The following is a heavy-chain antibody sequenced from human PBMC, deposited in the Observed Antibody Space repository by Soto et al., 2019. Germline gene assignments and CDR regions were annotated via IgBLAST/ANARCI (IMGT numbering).Heavy chain of an antibody. CDR3: ARCGGDCYSYYYGMDV. CDR1: GYSFTSYW. CDR2: IYPGDSDT. J-gene: IGHJ6*02. V-gene: IGHV5-51*01. Sequence: GESLKISCKGSGYSFTSYWIGWVRQMPGKGLEWVGIIYPGDSDTRYSPSFQGQVTISADKSISTAYLQWSSLKASDTAMYYCARCGGDCYSYYYGMDVWGQGTTVTVSS. D-gene: IGHD2-21*02.